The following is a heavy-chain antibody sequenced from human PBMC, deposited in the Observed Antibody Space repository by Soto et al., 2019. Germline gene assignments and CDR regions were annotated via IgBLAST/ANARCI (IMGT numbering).Heavy chain of an antibody. J-gene: IGHJ3*02. CDR1: GFTFSNAW. CDR2: IKSKTDGGTT. V-gene: IGHV3-15*01. D-gene: IGHD3-22*01. CDR3: ARDPYGNGYGAFDI. Sequence: GGSLRLSCAASGFTFSNAWMSWVRQAPGKGLEWVGRIKSKTDGGTTDYAAPVKGRFTISRDDSKNTLYLQMNSLKTEDTAMYYCARDPYGNGYGAFDIWGQGTMVTVSS.